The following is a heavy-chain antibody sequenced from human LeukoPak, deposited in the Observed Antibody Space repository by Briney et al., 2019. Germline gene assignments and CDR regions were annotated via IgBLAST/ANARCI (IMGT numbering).Heavy chain of an antibody. Sequence: GGSLRLSCTASGFPFSNDPMNWVRQAPGKGLEWLSNIRSRDTGVSYVDSVRGRFTISRDNSKNTLYLQMDSLRGEDTAVYFCAKQSTGSSTWYSLHFDSWGQGTLVTVSS. D-gene: IGHD6-13*01. CDR1: GFPFSNDP. CDR2: IRSRDTGV. CDR3: AKQSTGSSTWYSLHFDS. V-gene: IGHV3-23*01. J-gene: IGHJ4*02.